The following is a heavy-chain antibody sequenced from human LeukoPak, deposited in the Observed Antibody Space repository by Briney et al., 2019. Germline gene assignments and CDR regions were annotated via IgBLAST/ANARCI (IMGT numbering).Heavy chain of an antibody. Sequence: GSLRLSCAASGFTFSSYSMNWIRQPPGKGLEWIGEINHSGSTNYNPSLKSRVTISVDTSKNQFSLKLSSVTAADTAVYYCARGSNVDSSGYPGGDYWGQGTLVTVSS. J-gene: IGHJ4*02. CDR1: GFTFSSYS. V-gene: IGHV4-34*01. CDR3: ARGSNVDSSGYPGGDY. D-gene: IGHD3-22*01. CDR2: INHSGST.